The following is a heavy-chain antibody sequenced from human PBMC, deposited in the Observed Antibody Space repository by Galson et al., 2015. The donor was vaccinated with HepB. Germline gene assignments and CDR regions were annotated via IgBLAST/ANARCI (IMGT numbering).Heavy chain of an antibody. J-gene: IGHJ4*02. V-gene: IGHV3-30-3*01. CDR3: ARVLSPGIAVAGTHGGPADY. CDR1: SSYA. D-gene: IGHD6-19*01. Sequence: SSYAMHWVRQAPGKGLEWVAVISYDGSNKYYADSVKGRFTISRDNSKNTLYLQMNSLRAEDTAVYYCARVLSPGIAVAGTHGGPADYWGQGTLVTVSS. CDR2: ISYDGSNK.